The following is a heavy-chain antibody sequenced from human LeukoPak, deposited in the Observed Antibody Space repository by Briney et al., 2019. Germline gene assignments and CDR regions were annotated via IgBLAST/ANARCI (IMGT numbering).Heavy chain of an antibody. CDR1: GGSISSGDYY. D-gene: IGHD3-10*01. V-gene: IGHV4-30-4*08. CDR3: AREDTMVRGVHYYYYMDV. J-gene: IGHJ6*03. Sequence: PSETMSLTCTVSGGSISSGDYYWSWIRQPPGKGLEGIGYIYYSGSTYYNPSLKSRVTISVDTSKNQFSLKLSSVTAADTAVYYCAREDTMVRGVHYYYYMDVWGKGTTVTVSS. CDR2: IYYSGST.